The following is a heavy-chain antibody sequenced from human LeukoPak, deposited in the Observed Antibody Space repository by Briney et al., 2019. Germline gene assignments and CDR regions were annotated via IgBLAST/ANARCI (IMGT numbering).Heavy chain of an antibody. J-gene: IGHJ4*02. D-gene: IGHD3-10*01. CDR2: IYRDSSVI. Sequence: GGSLRLSCVASGFNFDEYAMNWVRQAPGKGLEWISCIYRDSSVIHYADSVRGRFTVSRDNGKNSVYPQMNSLRADDTAVYFCARYGSGSKYRDPFDSWGQGTLVTVSS. V-gene: IGHV3-48*01. CDR1: GFNFDEYA. CDR3: ARYGSGSKYRDPFDS.